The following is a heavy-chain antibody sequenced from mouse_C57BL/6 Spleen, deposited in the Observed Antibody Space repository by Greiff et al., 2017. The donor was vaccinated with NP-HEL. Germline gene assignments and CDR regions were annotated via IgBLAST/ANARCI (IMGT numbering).Heavy chain of an antibody. Sequence: QVQLKQSGAELVRPGTSVKLSCKASGYTFTSYWMHWVKQRPGQGLEWIGVIDPSDSYTNYNQKFKGKATLTVDTSSSTAYMQLSSLTSEDSAVYYCARSSNSTGFAYWGQGTLVTVSA. D-gene: IGHD2-5*01. J-gene: IGHJ3*01. V-gene: IGHV1-59*01. CDR3: ARSSNSTGFAY. CDR2: IDPSDSYT. CDR1: GYTFTSYW.